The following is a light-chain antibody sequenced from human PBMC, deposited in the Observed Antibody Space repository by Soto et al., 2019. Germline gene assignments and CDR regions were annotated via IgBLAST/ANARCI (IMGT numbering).Light chain of an antibody. V-gene: IGKV3-11*01. J-gene: IGKJ3*01. Sequence: EIVLTQSPATLSLSPGERATLSCRASQYFSSSLAWYQQKPGQAPRLLIYDASTRATGIPDRFSGSGSGTDFTLTISSLEPEDFAIYYCQQRSNWPPITFGPGTKVDIK. CDR3: QQRSNWPPIT. CDR1: QYFSSS. CDR2: DAS.